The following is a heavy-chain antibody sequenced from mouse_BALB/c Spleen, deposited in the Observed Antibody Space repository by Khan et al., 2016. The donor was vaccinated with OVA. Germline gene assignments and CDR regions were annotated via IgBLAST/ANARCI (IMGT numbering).Heavy chain of an antibody. D-gene: IGHD2-4*01. CDR3: ASESRTKITHYFDY. CDR2: ISSGGSYT. Sequence: EVELVESGGGLVKPGGSLKLSCAASGFTFSSYAMSWVRQTPEKRLEWVATISSGGSYTYYPDNLKGRFTISIDNAKNTLYLQMNSLRYEGTAMYYCASESRTKITHYFDYWGQGTTLTVSS. V-gene: IGHV5-9-3*01. J-gene: IGHJ2*01. CDR1: GFTFSSYA.